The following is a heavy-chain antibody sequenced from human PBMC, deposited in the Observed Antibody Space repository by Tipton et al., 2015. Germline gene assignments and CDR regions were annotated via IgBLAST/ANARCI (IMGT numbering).Heavy chain of an antibody. J-gene: IGHJ4*02. CDR3: ARGLLLWFGMSDY. CDR2: VDHSGDS. Sequence: TLSLTCAVSGYSISRGYSWAWIRQPPGKGLEWIGSVDHSGDSYSNPSLKSRVTISLDTSKNQFSLKLNSVTAADTAVYYCARGLLLWFGMSDYWGRGTLVTVSS. D-gene: IGHD3-10*01. V-gene: IGHV4-38-2*01. CDR1: GYSISRGYS.